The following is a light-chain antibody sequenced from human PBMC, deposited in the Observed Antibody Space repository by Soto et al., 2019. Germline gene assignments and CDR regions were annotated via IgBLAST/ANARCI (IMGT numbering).Light chain of an antibody. CDR1: ESVNSN. CDR2: AAS. CDR3: QQYNFWPRT. V-gene: IGKV3D-15*01. Sequence: TQSPAILSVSPGESGSISCRASESVNSNLSWDQQKPGQPPRLLIYAASTRATDIPARFSGSGSGTEFTLTIGSLQSEDFAVYYCQQYNFWPRTFGQGTKVEIK. J-gene: IGKJ1*01.